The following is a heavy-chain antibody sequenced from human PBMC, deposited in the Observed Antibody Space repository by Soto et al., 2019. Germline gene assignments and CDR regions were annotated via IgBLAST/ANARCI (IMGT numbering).Heavy chain of an antibody. CDR2: ISYDGSNK. CDR1: GFTFSSYG. Sequence: PGGSLRLSCAASGFTFSSYGMHWVRQAPGKGLEWVAVISYDGSNKYYADSVKGRFTISRGNSKNTLYLQMNSLRAEDTAVYYCAKVPARIAAAGTVDYWGQGTLVTVSS. V-gene: IGHV3-30*18. J-gene: IGHJ4*02. CDR3: AKVPARIAAAGTVDY. D-gene: IGHD6-13*01.